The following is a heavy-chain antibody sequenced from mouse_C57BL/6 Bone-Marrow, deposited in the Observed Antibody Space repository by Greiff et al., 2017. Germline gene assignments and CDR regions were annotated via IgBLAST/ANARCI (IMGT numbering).Heavy chain of an antibody. J-gene: IGHJ4*01. Sequence: EVKLVESGEGLVKPGGSLKLSCAASGFTFSSYAMSWVRQTPEKRLEWVAYISSGGDYIYYADTVKGRFTISRDNARNTLYLQMSSLKSEDTAMYYCTIRDYYGTLMDYWGQGTSVTVSS. CDR2: ISSGGDYI. CDR1: GFTFSSYA. D-gene: IGHD1-1*01. V-gene: IGHV5-9-1*02. CDR3: TIRDYYGTLMDY.